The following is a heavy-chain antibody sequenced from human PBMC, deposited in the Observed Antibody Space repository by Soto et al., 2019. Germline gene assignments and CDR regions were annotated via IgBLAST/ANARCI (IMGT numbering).Heavy chain of an antibody. CDR2: ISSSSSTI. V-gene: IGHV3-48*02. CDR1: GFTFSSYS. Sequence: PGGSLRLSCAASGFTFSSYSMNWVRQAPGKGLEWVSYISSSSSTIYCADSVKGRFTISRDNANITLYLQKNCLRDEDSAVYYGARGYGDFADYGMDVWGQGTTVTVSS. J-gene: IGHJ6*02. CDR3: ARGYGDFADYGMDV. D-gene: IGHD4-17*01.